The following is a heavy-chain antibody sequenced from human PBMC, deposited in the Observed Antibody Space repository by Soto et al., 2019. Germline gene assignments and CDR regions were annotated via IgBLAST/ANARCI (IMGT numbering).Heavy chain of an antibody. CDR1: GGSISSSSYY. CDR3: ASPVAARPYFDY. V-gene: IGHV4-39*01. J-gene: IGHJ4*02. CDR2: IYYSGST. D-gene: IGHD6-6*01. Sequence: QLQLQESGPGLVKPSETLSLTCTVSGGSISSSSYYWGWIRQPPGKGLEWIGSIYYSGSTYYNPSLKSRVTISGYTAKNQFSLKLISVTAADTAVYYCASPVAARPYFDYWGQGTLVTVSS.